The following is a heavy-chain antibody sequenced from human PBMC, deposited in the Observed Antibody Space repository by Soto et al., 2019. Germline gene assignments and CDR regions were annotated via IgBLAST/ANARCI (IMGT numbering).Heavy chain of an antibody. D-gene: IGHD6-13*01. CDR2: INNDGSST. CDR3: ARVDRSSSWYVDY. CDR1: GFTLSTYW. J-gene: IGHJ4*02. V-gene: IGHV3-74*01. Sequence: GGSLRLSCAASGFTLSTYWMHWVRQAPGKGLVWVSRINNDGSSTSYGDSVKGRFTISRDTAKNTLYLQMNSLRVEDTAVYYCARVDRSSSWYVDYWGLGTLVTVSS.